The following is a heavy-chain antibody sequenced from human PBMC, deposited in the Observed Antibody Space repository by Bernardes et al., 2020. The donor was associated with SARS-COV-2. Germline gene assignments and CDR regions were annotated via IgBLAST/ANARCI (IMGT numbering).Heavy chain of an antibody. CDR1: GFTFSSYS. V-gene: IGHV3-48*01. CDR2: ISSYSSTI. Sequence: GWSLRLSCAASGFTFSSYSMNWVRQAPGKGLEWVSYISSYSSTIYYADSVKGRFTISRDNAKNSLYLQMNSLRAEDTAVYYCARDTDYDFWSGYRKTLDYWGQGTLVTVSS. J-gene: IGHJ4*02. CDR3: ARDTDYDFWSGYRKTLDY. D-gene: IGHD3-3*01.